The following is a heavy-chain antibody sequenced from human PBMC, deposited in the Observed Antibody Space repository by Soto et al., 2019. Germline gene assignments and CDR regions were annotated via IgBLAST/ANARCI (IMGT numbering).Heavy chain of an antibody. V-gene: IGHV3-30*03. CDR1: GFSFRSNG. Sequence: QVQLVESGGGVVQPGRSLRLSCAASGFSFRSNGMHWVRQAPGKGLEWVAVISYDGSNKYYADSVKGRFTISRDNSKXXXXXXXXXXXXXXXXXXXXXXXXXXATRIDHWGQGTLVTVSS. CDR3: XXXXXXATRIDH. J-gene: IGHJ4*02. D-gene: IGHD2-15*01. CDR2: ISYDGSNK.